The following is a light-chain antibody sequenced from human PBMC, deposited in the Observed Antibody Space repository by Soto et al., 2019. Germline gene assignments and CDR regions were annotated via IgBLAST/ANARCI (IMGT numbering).Light chain of an antibody. V-gene: IGKV3-20*01. J-gene: IGKJ2*01. CDR3: QQYAGSPYT. CDR2: DTF. CDR1: QSVTNY. Sequence: IVLTQSPGTLSLSPGESASLSCRASQSVTNYLAWYQQKPGQAPRLLIYDTFTRAAGIPDRFSVSGSGTDFTLIISRLEPEDFALYYCQQYAGSPYTFGQGTKLEIK.